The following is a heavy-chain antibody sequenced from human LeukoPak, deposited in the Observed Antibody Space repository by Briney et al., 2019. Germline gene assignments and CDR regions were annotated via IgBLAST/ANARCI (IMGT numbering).Heavy chain of an antibody. J-gene: IGHJ4*02. D-gene: IGHD4-17*01. V-gene: IGHV1-8*03. CDR3: ARLPYGDYGIDY. CDR2: MNPNSGNT. Sequence: ASVRVSCKASGYTFTSYDINWVRQATGQGLEWMGWMNPNSGNTGYAQKLQGRVTITRNTSIRTAYMELSSLRSEDTAVYYCARLPYGDYGIDYWGQGTLVTVSS. CDR1: GYTFTSYD.